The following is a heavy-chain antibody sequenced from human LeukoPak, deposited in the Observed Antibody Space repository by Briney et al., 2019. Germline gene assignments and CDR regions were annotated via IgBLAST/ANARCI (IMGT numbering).Heavy chain of an antibody. V-gene: IGHV3-23*01. J-gene: IGHJ4*02. CDR1: GFTFSNYG. Sequence: HPGGSLRLSCAASGFTFSNYGMSWVRQAPGKGLEWVSGISNNSGNTYYADSVKGRFTISRDNSKNTLSLQMNSLRAEDTAVYFCARGGVDYYGSGTYYLMYYFDYWGQGALVTVSS. CDR2: ISNNSGNT. CDR3: ARGGVDYYGSGTYYLMYYFDY. D-gene: IGHD3-10*01.